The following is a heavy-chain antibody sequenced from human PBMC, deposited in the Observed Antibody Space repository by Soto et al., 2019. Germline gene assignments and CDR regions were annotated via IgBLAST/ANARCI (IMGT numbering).Heavy chain of an antibody. CDR1: GASISTTSYY. Sequence: SETLSLTCTVSGASISTTSYYWGWIRQPPGKGLEWVGSFSYSGTTYYNPSLKSRVTISVDTSKNQFSLKLSSVTAADTAAYYCARDHSSSWYSAAGMDVWGQGTTVTVSS. J-gene: IGHJ6*02. D-gene: IGHD6-13*01. V-gene: IGHV4-39*07. CDR2: FSYSGTT. CDR3: ARDHSSSWYSAAGMDV.